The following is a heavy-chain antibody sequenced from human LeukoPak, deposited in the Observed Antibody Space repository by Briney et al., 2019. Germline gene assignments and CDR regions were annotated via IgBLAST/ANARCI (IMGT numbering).Heavy chain of an antibody. Sequence: GGSLRLSCAASGFTFSSYSMSWVRQAPGKGLEWVSSISRSSSYIYYADSGKGRFTISRDHAKNSLYLQMNSLRAEDTAVYYGARESTWEPGRGWFDPWGQGTLVTVSS. J-gene: IGHJ5*02. V-gene: IGHV3-21*01. CDR1: GFTFSSYS. CDR2: ISRSSSYI. CDR3: ARESTWEPGRGWFDP. D-gene: IGHD1-26*01.